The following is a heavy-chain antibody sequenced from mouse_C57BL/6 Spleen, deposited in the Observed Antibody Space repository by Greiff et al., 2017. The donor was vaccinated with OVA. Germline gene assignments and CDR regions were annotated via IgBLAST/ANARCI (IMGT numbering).Heavy chain of an antibody. CDR1: GYTFTSYW. J-gene: IGHJ2*01. CDR3: ARSHYYGSSDDYFDY. D-gene: IGHD1-1*01. Sequence: QVQLQQPGAELVMPGASVKLSCKASGYTFTSYWMHWVKQRPGQGLEWIGEIDPSDSYTNYNQKFKGKSTLTVDKSSSTAYMQLSSLTSEDSAVYYGARSHYYGSSDDYFDYWGQGTTLTVSS. CDR2: IDPSDSYT. V-gene: IGHV1-69*01.